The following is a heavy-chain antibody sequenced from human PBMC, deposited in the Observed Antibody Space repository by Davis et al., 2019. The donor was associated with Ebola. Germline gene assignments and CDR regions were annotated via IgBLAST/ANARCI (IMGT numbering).Heavy chain of an antibody. V-gene: IGHV3-23*01. CDR3: AREVRRGWFDP. D-gene: IGHD3-10*01. CDR1: GFTFSPYS. J-gene: IGHJ5*02. Sequence: PGGSLRLSCAASGFTFSPYSMSWVRQAPGKGLEWISYISGASDTTYYADSVKGRFTISRDNSKSTLYLQMNSLRAEDTAVYYCAREVRRGWFDPWGQGTLFTVSS. CDR2: ISGASDTT.